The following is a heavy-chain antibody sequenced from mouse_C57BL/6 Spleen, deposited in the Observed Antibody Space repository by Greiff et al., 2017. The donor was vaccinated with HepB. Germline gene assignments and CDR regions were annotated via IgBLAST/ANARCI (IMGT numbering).Heavy chain of an antibody. Sequence: EVQRVESGGGLVKPGGSLKLSCAASGFTFSSYAMSWVRQTPEKRLEWVATISDGGSYTYYPDNAKNNLYLQMSHLKSEDTAMYYCARVGRTGGLDYWGQGTTLTVSS. V-gene: IGHV5-4*01. CDR2: ISDGGSYT. J-gene: IGHJ2*01. CDR1: GFTFSSYA. D-gene: IGHD1-1*01. CDR3: ARVGRTGGLDY.